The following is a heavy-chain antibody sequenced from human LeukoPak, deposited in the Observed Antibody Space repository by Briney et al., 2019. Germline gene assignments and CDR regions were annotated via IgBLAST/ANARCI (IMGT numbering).Heavy chain of an antibody. Sequence: ASVKVSCKASGYTFTSYGISWVRQAPGQGLEWMGWISAYNANTNYAQKLQGRVTMTTDTSTSTAYMELRSLRSDDTAVYYCARDRCSSTSCYARNWFDPWGQGTLVTVSS. CDR3: ARDRCSSTSCYARNWFDP. V-gene: IGHV1-18*01. D-gene: IGHD2-2*01. CDR1: GYTFTSYG. CDR2: ISAYNANT. J-gene: IGHJ5*02.